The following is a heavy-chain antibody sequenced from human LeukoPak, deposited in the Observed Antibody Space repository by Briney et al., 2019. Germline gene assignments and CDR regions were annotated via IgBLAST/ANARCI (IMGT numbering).Heavy chain of an antibody. Sequence: PSQTLSLTCTVSGGSISSGDYYWSWIRQPPGKGLEWIGSIYYSGSTYYNPSLKSRVTISVDTSKNQFSLKLSSVTAADTAVYYCARWVVATIVIDYWGQGTLVTVSS. CDR1: GGSISSGDYY. CDR2: IYYSGST. J-gene: IGHJ4*02. D-gene: IGHD5-12*01. V-gene: IGHV4-30-2*03. CDR3: ARWVVATIVIDY.